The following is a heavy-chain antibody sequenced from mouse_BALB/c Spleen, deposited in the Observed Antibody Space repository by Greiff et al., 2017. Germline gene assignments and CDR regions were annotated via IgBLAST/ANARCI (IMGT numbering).Heavy chain of an antibody. Sequence: VQLQQSGPELVKPGASVKMSCKASGYTFTDYVISWVKQRTGQGLEWIGEIYPGSGSTYYNEKFKGKATLTADKSSNTAYMQLSSLTSEDSAVYFCARYRYDGYWYFDVWGAGTTVTVSS. CDR2: IYPGSGST. J-gene: IGHJ1*01. V-gene: IGHV1-77*01. CDR1: GYTFTDYV. D-gene: IGHD2-14*01. CDR3: ARYRYDGYWYFDV.